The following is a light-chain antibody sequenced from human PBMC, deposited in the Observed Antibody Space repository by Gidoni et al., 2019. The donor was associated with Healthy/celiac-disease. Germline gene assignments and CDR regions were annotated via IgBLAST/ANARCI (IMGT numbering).Light chain of an antibody. CDR1: QSVLYSSNSKNY. V-gene: IGKV4-1*01. CDR3: QQYYSTPRT. Sequence: DIVLTQLPHSLAVSLGERATINCKSSQSVLYSSNSKNYLAWYQQKPGQPPKLLIYWASTRESGVPDRFSGSGSGTDFTLTISSLQAEDVAVYYCQQYYSTPRTFGQGTKVEIK. J-gene: IGKJ1*01. CDR2: WAS.